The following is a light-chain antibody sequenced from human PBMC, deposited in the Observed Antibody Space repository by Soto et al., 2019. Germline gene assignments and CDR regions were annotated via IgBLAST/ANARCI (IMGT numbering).Light chain of an antibody. V-gene: IGKV3D-20*02. Sequence: GLTQSPATLSLSPGERATLSCRASQTVRNNYLAWYQQKPGQAPRLLIYDASSRATGIPDRFSGGGSGTDFTLTISSLQPEDFATYYCQQSYSTPLTFGGGTNVDIK. CDR3: QQSYSTPLT. CDR2: DAS. CDR1: QTVRNNY. J-gene: IGKJ4*01.